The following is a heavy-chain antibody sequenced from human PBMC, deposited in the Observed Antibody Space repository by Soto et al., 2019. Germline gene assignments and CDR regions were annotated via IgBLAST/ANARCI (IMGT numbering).Heavy chain of an antibody. D-gene: IGHD3-10*01. Sequence: QVQLVESGGGVVQPGRSLRLSCAASGFTFSSYGMHWVRQAPGKGLEWVAVISYDGSNKYYADSVKGRFTISRDNSKNTLYLQMNSLRAEDTAVYYCAKDQLLWXXXLLXPIDYWGQGTLVTVSS. V-gene: IGHV3-30*18. CDR2: ISYDGSNK. CDR1: GFTFSSYG. CDR3: AKDQLLWXXXLLXPIDY. J-gene: IGHJ4*02.